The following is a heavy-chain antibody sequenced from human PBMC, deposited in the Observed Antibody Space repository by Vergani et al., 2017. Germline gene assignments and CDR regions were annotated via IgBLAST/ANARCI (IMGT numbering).Heavy chain of an antibody. CDR3: ARVVRRCSSTSCYVYAFDI. CDR1: GGTFSSYT. J-gene: IGHJ3*02. CDR2: IIPILGIA. Sequence: QVQLVQSGAEVKKPGSSVKVSCKASGGTFSSYTISWVRQAPGQGLEWMGRIIPILGIANYAQKFQGRVTITADKSTSTAYMELSSLRSEDTAVYYCARVVRRCSSTSCYVYAFDIWGQGTMVTVSS. D-gene: IGHD2-2*01. V-gene: IGHV1-69*02.